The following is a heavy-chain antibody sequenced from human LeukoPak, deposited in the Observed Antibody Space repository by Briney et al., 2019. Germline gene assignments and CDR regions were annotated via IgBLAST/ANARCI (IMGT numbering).Heavy chain of an antibody. Sequence: SETLSLTCTVTGGSLSSYHWSWIRQPPGQGLEWIGYIYYSGSTNYNPSLKSRVTISVDTLQSQFSLKRSSVTAADTAVYYCARDGYCSGGSCDYGGMDVWGKGTTVTISS. CDR1: GGSLSSYH. D-gene: IGHD2-15*01. V-gene: IGHV4-59*01. J-gene: IGHJ6*04. CDR2: IYYSGST. CDR3: ARDGYCSGGSCDYGGMDV.